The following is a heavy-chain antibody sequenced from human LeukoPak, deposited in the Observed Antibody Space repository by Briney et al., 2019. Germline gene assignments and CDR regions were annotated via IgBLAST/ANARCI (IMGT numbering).Heavy chain of an antibody. D-gene: IGHD5-18*01. CDR2: ISWNSGSI. Sequence: GGSLRLSCAASGFTFSSYAMHWVRQAPGKGLEWVSGISWNSGSIGYADSVKGRFTISRDNAKNSLYLQMNSLRAEDTALYYCAKDPSQLWLGFGWFDPWGQGTLVTVSS. V-gene: IGHV3-9*01. CDR1: GFTFSSYA. J-gene: IGHJ5*02. CDR3: AKDPSQLWLGFGWFDP.